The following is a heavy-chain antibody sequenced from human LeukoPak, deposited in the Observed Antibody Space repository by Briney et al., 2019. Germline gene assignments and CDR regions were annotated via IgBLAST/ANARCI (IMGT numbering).Heavy chain of an antibody. CDR1: GGTFSSYA. J-gene: IGHJ6*02. CDR3: ARLELWFGESTYYYYGMDV. CDR2: IIPIFGTA. D-gene: IGHD3-10*01. Sequence: ASVKVSCKASGGTFSSYAISWVRQAPGQRLEWMGGIIPIFGTANYAQKFQGRVTITADESTSTAYMELSSLRSEDTAVYYCARLELWFGESTYYYYGMDVWGQGTTVTVSS. V-gene: IGHV1-69*13.